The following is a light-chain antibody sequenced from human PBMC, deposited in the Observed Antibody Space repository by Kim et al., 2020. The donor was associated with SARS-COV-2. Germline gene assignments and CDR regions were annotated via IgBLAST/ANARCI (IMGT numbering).Light chain of an antibody. CDR3: QQRITWPLT. V-gene: IGKV3-11*01. CDR2: DTS. Sequence: LSPGEGDAPSFRARHSISGDLSWYQHKPGQAPRFIMYDTSNSAPGTPARFSGSRSGTDFTLPISGLEPEDFAVYYCQQRITWPLTFGGGTKVDIK. CDR1: HSISGD. J-gene: IGKJ4*01.